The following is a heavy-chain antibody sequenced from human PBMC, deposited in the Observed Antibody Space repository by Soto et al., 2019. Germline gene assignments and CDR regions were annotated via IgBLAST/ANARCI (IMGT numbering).Heavy chain of an antibody. CDR2: IYYSGST. CDR1: GGSISSYY. V-gene: IGHV4-59*01. J-gene: IGHJ6*02. Sequence: SETLSLTCTVSGGSISSYYWSWIRQPPGKGLEWIGHIYYSGSTNYNPSLKSRVTISVDTSKNQFSLKLSAVTAADTAVYYCARDQLTMVRGVYYYYYGMDVWGQGTTVTVSS. CDR3: ARDQLTMVRGVYYYYYGMDV. D-gene: IGHD3-10*01.